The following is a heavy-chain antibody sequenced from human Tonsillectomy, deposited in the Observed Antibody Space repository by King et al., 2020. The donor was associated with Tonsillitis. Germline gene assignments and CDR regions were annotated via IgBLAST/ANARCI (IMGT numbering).Heavy chain of an antibody. CDR1: GGSISSYY. V-gene: IGHV4-59*01. D-gene: IGHD2-21*02. CDR2: IYYSGST. CDR3: ARGGRCGGDCYQADY. Sequence: VQLQESGPGLVKPSETLSLTCTVSGGSISSYYWSWIRQPPGKGLEWIGYIYYSGSTNYNPSLKSRVTISVDTSKNQFSLKLSSVTAADTAVYYCARGGRCGGDCYQADYWDQGTLVTVSS. J-gene: IGHJ4*02.